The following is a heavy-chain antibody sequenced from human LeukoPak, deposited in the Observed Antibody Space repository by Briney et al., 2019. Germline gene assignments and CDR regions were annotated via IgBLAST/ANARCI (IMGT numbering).Heavy chain of an antibody. J-gene: IGHJ4*02. CDR2: IKQDGSQN. CDR1: GFTFSSYW. CDR3: ARDYWSDIVVVPVFDY. V-gene: IGHV3-7*01. D-gene: IGHD2-2*01. Sequence: GGPLRLSCVASGFTFSSYWMSWVRQAPGKGLEWVANIKQDGSQNYYVDSVKGRFTISRDNAKNSLYLQMNSLRAEDTAVYYCARDYWSDIVVVPVFDYWGQGTLVTVSS.